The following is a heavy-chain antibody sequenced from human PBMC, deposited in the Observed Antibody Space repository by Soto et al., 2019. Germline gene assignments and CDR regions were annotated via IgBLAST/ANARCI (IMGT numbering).Heavy chain of an antibody. D-gene: IGHD1-26*01. Sequence: EEQLLESGGGLVQPGGSLRLSCAASGFTFSDYAMSWVRQAPGTGLEWVSGLGGSNSDTHYAASVEGRFTVSRDNSRSTLFLQMNGLRVEDTAVYYCAKDKVDHNSVWDPVDIWGQGTMVTVSA. J-gene: IGHJ3*02. CDR3: AKDKVDHNSVWDPVDI. CDR1: GFTFSDYA. V-gene: IGHV3-23*01. CDR2: LGGSNSDT.